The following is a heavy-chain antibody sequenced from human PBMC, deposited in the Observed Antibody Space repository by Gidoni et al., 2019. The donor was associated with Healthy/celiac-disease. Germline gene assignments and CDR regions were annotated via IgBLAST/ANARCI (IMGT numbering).Heavy chain of an antibody. CDR1: VYTFTGYY. Sequence: QVQLVASGAEVKKPGASVKVSCKPSVYTFTGYYMHWVRQAPWPWPEWMGWIIPNSGGTNCAQKFQGRVTMTRDTSISTAYMELSRLRSDDTAVYYCAKGITGTQRPDWGQGTLVTVSS. CDR2: IIPNSGGT. V-gene: IGHV1-2*02. CDR3: AKGITGTQRPD. D-gene: IGHD1-7*01. J-gene: IGHJ4*02.